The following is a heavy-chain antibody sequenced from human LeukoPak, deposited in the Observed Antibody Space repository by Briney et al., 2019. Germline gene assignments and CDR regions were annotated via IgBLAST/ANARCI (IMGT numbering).Heavy chain of an antibody. CDR2: INPNSGGT. CDR1: GYTFTGYY. Sequence: GASVKVSCKASGYTFTGYYMHWVRQAPGQGLEWMGWINPNSGGTNYAQKFQGRVTMTRDTSISTAYMELSRLGSDDTAVYYCAKGRVVAGSRSLTYHWLDPWGQGTLVTVST. CDR3: AKGRVVAGSRSLTYHWLDP. J-gene: IGHJ5*02. V-gene: IGHV1-2*02. D-gene: IGHD6-19*01.